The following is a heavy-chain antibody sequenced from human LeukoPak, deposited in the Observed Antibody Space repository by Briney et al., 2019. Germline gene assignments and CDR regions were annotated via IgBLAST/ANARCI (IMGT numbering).Heavy chain of an antibody. CDR2: IYHSGST. CDR3: ASQRSYYGSGVHFDY. CDR1: GYSISSGYY. D-gene: IGHD3-10*01. Sequence: PSETLSLTCAVSGYSISSGYYWGWIRQPPGKGLEWIGSIYHSGSTYYNPSLKSRVTISVDTSKNQFSLKLSSETAADTAVYYCASQRSYYGSGVHFDYWGQGTLVTVSS. J-gene: IGHJ4*01. V-gene: IGHV4-38-2*01.